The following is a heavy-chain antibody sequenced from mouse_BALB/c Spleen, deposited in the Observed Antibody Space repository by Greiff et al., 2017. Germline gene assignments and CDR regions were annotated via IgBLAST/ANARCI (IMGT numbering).Heavy chain of an antibody. CDR3: TKIEGNWGYFDY. V-gene: IGHV1S22*01. J-gene: IGHJ2*01. Sequence: LQQPGSELVRPGASVKLSCKASGYTFTSYWMHWVKQRPGQGLEWIGNIYPGSGSTNYDEKFKSKATLTVDTSSSTAYMQLSSLTSEDSAVYYCTKIEGNWGYFDYWGQGTTLTVSS. CDR1: GYTFTSYW. D-gene: IGHD4-1*01. CDR2: IYPGSGST.